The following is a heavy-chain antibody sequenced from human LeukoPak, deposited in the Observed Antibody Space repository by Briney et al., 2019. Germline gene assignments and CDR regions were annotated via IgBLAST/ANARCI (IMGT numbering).Heavy chain of an antibody. D-gene: IGHD1-26*01. CDR1: RFTFSSYV. J-gene: IGHJ4*02. CDR2: ISYDRSNK. V-gene: IGHV3-30-3*01. CDR3: ARERPGSYYFDY. Sequence: GGSLRLSCAASRFTFSSYVMHWVRQAPGKGLEWVAVISYDRSNKYYVDSVKGRFTISRDNSKNTLYPQMNSLRAEDTAVYYCARERPGSYYFDYWGQGTLVTVSS.